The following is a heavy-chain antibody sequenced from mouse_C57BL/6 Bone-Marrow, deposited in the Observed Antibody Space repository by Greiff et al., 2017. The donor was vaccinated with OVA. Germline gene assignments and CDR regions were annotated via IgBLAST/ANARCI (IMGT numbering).Heavy chain of an antibody. J-gene: IGHJ2*01. D-gene: IGHD1-3*01. Sequence: EVMLVESGGGLVQPGGSLSLSCAASGFTFTDYYMSWVRQPPGKALEWLGFIRNKANGYTTEYSASLKGRFNISRDNSQIILYIQMNALIAEASATYYCASYKAHAHIDYWGQGTARTVSA. CDR3: ASYKAHAHIDY. CDR1: GFTFTDYY. CDR2: IRNKANGYTT. V-gene: IGHV7-3*01.